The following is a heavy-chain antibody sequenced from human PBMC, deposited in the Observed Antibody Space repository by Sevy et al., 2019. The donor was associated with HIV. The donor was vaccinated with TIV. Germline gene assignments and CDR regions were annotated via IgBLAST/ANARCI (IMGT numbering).Heavy chain of an antibody. Sequence: ASVKVSCKASGFTFTSSAVQWVRQARGQRLEWIGWIVVGSGNTNYAQKFQERVTITRDMSTSTAYMELSSLRSEDMAVYYGAAAQPLPYYCGSGSSHYYYYMDVWGKGTTVTVSS. J-gene: IGHJ6*03. CDR2: IVVGSGNT. D-gene: IGHD3-10*01. CDR1: GFTFTSSA. V-gene: IGHV1-58*01. CDR3: AAAQPLPYYCGSGSSHYYYYMDV.